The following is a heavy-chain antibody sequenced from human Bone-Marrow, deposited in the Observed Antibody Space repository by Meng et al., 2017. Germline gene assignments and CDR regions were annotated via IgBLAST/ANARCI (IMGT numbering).Heavy chain of an antibody. J-gene: IGHJ4*02. CDR1: GCTFSSYA. V-gene: IGHV1-2*06. CDR3: ARDEDISAAGKLFGDY. D-gene: IGHD6-13*01. CDR2: INPKSGDT. Sequence: ASVKVSCKASGCTFSSYAISWVRRAPGQGLEWMGRINPKSGDTHYAQRFPGRVTMNEDTYISTAYMGLSGLRSDDTAMYYCARDEDISAAGKLFGDYWGQGTLVTVSS.